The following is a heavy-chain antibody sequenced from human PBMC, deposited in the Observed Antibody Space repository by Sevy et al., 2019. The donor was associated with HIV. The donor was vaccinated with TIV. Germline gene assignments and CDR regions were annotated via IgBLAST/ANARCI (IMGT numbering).Heavy chain of an antibody. CDR1: GFTFSTYT. D-gene: IGHD2-2*01. CDR2: ISGFSSYI. Sequence: GGSLRLSCAVSGFTFSTYTMNWVRQAPGKGLEWVSSISGFSSYIYYADSVKGRFTISRDNAKNSLYLQMNSLRAEDTAVYYCARDGGCTSTSRLLYFDYWGQGTLVTVSS. CDR3: ARDGGCTSTSRLLYFDY. V-gene: IGHV3-21*01. J-gene: IGHJ4*01.